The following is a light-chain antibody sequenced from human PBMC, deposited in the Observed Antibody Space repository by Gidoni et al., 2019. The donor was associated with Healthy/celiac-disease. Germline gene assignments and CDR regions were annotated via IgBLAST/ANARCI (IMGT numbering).Light chain of an antibody. V-gene: IGKV1-39*01. CDR3: QQSYSTPLT. Sequence: DIQMTQSPSSLSASVGDRVTITCRASQSLSSYLNWYQQKPGTSPKLLIYAASSLQSGVPSRFSGSGFGTDFTLTIISLQPEDFATYYCQQSYSTPLTFGGGTKVEIK. CDR1: QSLSSY. J-gene: IGKJ4*01. CDR2: AAS.